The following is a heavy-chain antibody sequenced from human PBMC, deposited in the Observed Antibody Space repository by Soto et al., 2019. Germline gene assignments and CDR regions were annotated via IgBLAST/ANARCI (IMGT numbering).Heavy chain of an antibody. D-gene: IGHD1-26*01. CDR2: IRETGNT. Sequence: VQILQSGGGLEQPGGSPRLSCAASGFTFSNYAMSWIRQAPGKGLEWVSTIRETGNTYYADSVRGRFATSRDNSENTLYLQMSSLRAEDTAVYYCAKQQMGVIRALDYWGQGTLVTVSS. CDR3: AKQQMGVIRALDY. J-gene: IGHJ4*02. V-gene: IGHV3-23*01. CDR1: GFTFSNYA.